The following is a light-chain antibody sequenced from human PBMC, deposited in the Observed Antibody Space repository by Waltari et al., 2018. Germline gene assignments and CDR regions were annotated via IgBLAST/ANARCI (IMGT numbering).Light chain of an antibody. CDR2: WAS. CDR3: QQYYSTLWT. V-gene: IGKV4-1*01. Sequence: IVMTQSPASLAVALGERATIHCKSSQSVLYSSNNKNYLAWYQQKPGQPPKLLIYWASTRESGVPDRFSGSGSGTDFTLTISSLQAEDVAVYYCQQYYSTLWTFGQGTKVEIK. J-gene: IGKJ1*01. CDR1: QSVLYSSNNKNY.